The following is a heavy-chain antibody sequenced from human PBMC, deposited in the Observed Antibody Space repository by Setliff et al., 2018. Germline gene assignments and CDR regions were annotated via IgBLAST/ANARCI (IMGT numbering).Heavy chain of an antibody. D-gene: IGHD6-13*01. CDR2: IYPGDSQT. V-gene: IGHV5-51*01. CDR1: GYSFSNFW. J-gene: IGHJ4*02. Sequence: GESLKISCKGSGYSFSNFWIGWVRQMPGRGLEWMGIIYPGDSQTRYSPSFQGQVTISADRSISTAYLQWSSLKASDTAMYYCARALASAGTVFFDYWGQGTLVTVSS. CDR3: ARALASAGTVFFDY.